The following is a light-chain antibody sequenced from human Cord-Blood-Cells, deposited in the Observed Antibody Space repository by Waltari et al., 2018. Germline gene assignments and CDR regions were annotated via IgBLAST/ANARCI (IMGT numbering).Light chain of an antibody. CDR3: QQYGSSPYT. CDR2: GAS. Sequence: EHVLTQSPGTLSLSPGERATLSCRASQSVSSSYLAWYQHKPGQAPRILIYGASSRATGMPDRFSGSGSGTDFTRTISRLEPEDFAAYYCQQYGSSPYTFGQGTKLEIK. V-gene: IGKV3-20*01. J-gene: IGKJ2*01. CDR1: QSVSSSY.